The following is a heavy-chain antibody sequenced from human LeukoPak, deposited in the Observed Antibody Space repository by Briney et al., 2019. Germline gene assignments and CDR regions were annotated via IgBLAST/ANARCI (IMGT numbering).Heavy chain of an antibody. CDR2: ISSNGDNT. J-gene: IGHJ4*02. D-gene: IGHD3-10*01. CDR1: GFTVSSNY. V-gene: IGHV3-64D*06. CDR3: VKRLTVGFGGAHCFDY. Sequence: TGGSLRLSCAASGFTVSSNYMSWVRQAPGKGLEYVSVISSNGDNTYYADSVKGRFTISRDNSENTLYLQMSSLRVEDTAIYYCVKRLTVGFGGAHCFDYWGPGTLVTVSS.